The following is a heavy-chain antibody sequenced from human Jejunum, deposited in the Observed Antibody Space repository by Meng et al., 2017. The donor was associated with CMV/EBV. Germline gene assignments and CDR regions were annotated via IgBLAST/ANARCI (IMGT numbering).Heavy chain of an antibody. CDR1: GLTVKSNY. CDR3: ARDRDGANFDY. Sequence: EVQLVESGXXXXXPXGSXRFSCAASGLTVKSNYIAWVRQAPGKGLEWVSAIHKNANIYYADSVKGRFTISRDSSKNTLYLQMNSLRVEDTAVYYCARDRDGANFDYWGQGTLVTVSS. J-gene: IGHJ4*02. CDR2: IHKNANI. D-gene: IGHD4-17*01. V-gene: IGHV3-66*01.